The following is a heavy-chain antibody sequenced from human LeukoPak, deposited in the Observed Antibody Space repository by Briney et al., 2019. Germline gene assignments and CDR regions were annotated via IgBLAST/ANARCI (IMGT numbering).Heavy chain of an antibody. Sequence: GGSLSLTCAASGVSFSDHWMSWVRQAPGKGLEWVANINHDGSANFYVASVKGRFTISRDNAKTALYLQMNSQRAADTAVDYCAEGTAAWGQGTLVTVSS. D-gene: IGHD2-21*02. V-gene: IGHV3-7*01. J-gene: IGHJ5*02. CDR3: AEGTAA. CDR1: GVSFSDHW. CDR2: INHDGSAN.